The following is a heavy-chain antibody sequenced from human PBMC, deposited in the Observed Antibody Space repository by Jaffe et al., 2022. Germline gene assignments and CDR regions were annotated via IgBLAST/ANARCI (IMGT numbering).Heavy chain of an antibody. Sequence: QVQLQQWGAGLLKPSETLSLTCAVYGGSFSGYYWSWIRQPPGKGLEWIGEINHSGSTNYNPSLKSRVTISVDTSKNQFSLKLSSVTAADTAVYYCARGRKRYCSGGSCYHWFDPWGQGTLVTVSS. CDR3: ARGRKRYCSGGSCYHWFDP. D-gene: IGHD2-15*01. V-gene: IGHV4-34*01. CDR1: GGSFSGYY. J-gene: IGHJ5*02. CDR2: INHSGST.